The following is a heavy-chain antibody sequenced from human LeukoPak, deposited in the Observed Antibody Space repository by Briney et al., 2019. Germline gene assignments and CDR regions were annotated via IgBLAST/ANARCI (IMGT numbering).Heavy chain of an antibody. CDR2: IIPIFGTA. V-gene: IGHV1-69*13. J-gene: IGHJ4*02. CDR3: ARGVTVLGTVTTPDYFDY. D-gene: IGHD4-17*01. CDR1: GGTFSSYA. Sequence: SVKVSCKASGGTFSSYAISWVRQAPGQGLEWMGGIIPIFGTANYAQKFQGRVTITADESTSTAYMELSSLRSEDTAVYYCARGVTVLGTVTTPDYFDYWGQGTLVTVSS.